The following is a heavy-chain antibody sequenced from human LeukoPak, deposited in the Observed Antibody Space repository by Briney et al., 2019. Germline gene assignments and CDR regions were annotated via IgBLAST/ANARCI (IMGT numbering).Heavy chain of an antibody. Sequence: SETLSLTCAVYGGSFSGYYWSWIRQPPGKGLEWIGEINHSGSTNYNPSLKSRVTISVDTSKNQFSLKLSSVTAADTAVYYCASALWLDHFDYWGQGTLVTVSS. CDR3: ASALWLDHFDY. J-gene: IGHJ4*02. D-gene: IGHD6-19*01. CDR2: INHSGST. V-gene: IGHV4-34*01. CDR1: GGSFSGYY.